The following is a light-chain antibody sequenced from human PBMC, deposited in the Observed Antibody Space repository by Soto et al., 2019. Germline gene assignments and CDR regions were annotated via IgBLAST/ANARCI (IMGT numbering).Light chain of an antibody. CDR2: AAS. J-gene: IGKJ1*01. CDR3: QQSYNSTQT. CDR1: QTIMTY. V-gene: IGKV1-39*01. Sequence: IQMTQSPSSLAASVGDEFTITCRASQTIMTYLNWYQLKPGKPPRXXIYAASSLQSGVPSRFSGSGSGTDFTLTISSLKNEDFATYSGQQSYNSTQTFCRGTKVDIK.